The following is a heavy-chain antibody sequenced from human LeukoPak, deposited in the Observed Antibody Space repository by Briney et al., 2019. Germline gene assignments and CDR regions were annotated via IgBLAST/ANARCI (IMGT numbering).Heavy chain of an antibody. CDR1: GFTFSSYS. CDR2: ISSDSRTI. J-gene: IGHJ4*02. CDR3: ARYGSGTSYITNYFDY. D-gene: IGHD3-10*01. Sequence: PEGSLRLSCAASGFTFSSYSMNWVRQAPGKGLEWVSYISSDSRTIYYADSVKGRFTISRDNAKNSLYLQMKSLRDEDTAVYYCARYGSGTSYITNYFDYWGQGTLVTVSS. V-gene: IGHV3-48*02.